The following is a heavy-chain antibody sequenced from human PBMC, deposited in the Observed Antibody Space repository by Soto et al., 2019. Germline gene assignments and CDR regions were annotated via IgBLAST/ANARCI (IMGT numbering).Heavy chain of an antibody. D-gene: IGHD4-17*01. Sequence: QVQLVESGGGAVQPGRSLRLSCAASGFTFDSHGMHWVRQAPGKGLEWVAVISSDGNNKYYADSVKGRFTISRDNFTNILNLQMSSLRAEDTAVYYCAKDLLPNTVTTCGSWGQGTLVTVSS. CDR1: GFTFDSHG. CDR2: ISSDGNNK. V-gene: IGHV3-30*18. J-gene: IGHJ5*02. CDR3: AKDLLPNTVTTCGS.